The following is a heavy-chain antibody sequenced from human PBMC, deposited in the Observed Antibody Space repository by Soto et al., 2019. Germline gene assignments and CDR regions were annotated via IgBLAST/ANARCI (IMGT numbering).Heavy chain of an antibody. CDR1: GFTFSSYW. Sequence: EVQLVESGGGLVQPGGSLRLSCAASGFTFSSYWMSWVRQAPGKGLEWVSTIGRGGDTYYADSVKGRFTISRDNSKNTLFLQMNSLRAEDTALYFCAKDGTTTGIHYYAMDVWGQGTTVTVSS. CDR3: AKDGTTTGIHYYAMDV. CDR2: IGRGGDT. J-gene: IGHJ6*02. V-gene: IGHV3-23*04. D-gene: IGHD1-1*01.